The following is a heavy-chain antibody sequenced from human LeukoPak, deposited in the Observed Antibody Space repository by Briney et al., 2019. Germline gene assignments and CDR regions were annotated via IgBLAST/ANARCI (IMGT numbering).Heavy chain of an antibody. Sequence: GASVKVSCKASGYTFTGYYMHWVRQAPGQGLEWMGRINPNSGGTNYAQKFQGRVTMTRDTSISTAYMELSRLRSDDTAVYYCARDPLVVVAATYYYYYGMDVWGQGTTVTVSS. CDR2: INPNSGGT. CDR3: ARDPLVVVAATYYYYYGMDV. J-gene: IGHJ6*02. V-gene: IGHV1-2*06. CDR1: GYTFTGYY. D-gene: IGHD2-15*01.